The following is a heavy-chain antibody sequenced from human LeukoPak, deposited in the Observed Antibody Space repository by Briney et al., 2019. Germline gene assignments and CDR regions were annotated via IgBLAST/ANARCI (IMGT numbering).Heavy chain of an antibody. D-gene: IGHD2-2*02. CDR2: IHYSGST. CDR1: GGSISSYY. V-gene: IGHV4-59*01. CDR3: ARDGSDCSTTSCYKGFDY. Sequence: SETLSLTCPVSGGSISSYYWNWIRQPPGKGLEWIGYIHYSGSTNYNPSLKSRVTISVDTSKNQFSPKLSSVTAADTAVYYCARDGSDCSTTSCYKGFDYWGQGTLVTVSS. J-gene: IGHJ4*02.